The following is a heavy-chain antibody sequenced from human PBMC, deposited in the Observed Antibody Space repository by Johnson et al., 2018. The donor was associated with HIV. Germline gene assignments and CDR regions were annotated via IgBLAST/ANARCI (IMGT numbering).Heavy chain of an antibody. D-gene: IGHD1-1*01. V-gene: IGHV3-30-3*01. J-gene: IGHJ3*02. CDR3: AREELEPDVFDI. CDR1: GFTFSSYW. CDR2: ISYDGTNK. Sequence: QVQLVESGGGLVQPGGSLRLSCAASGFTFSSYWMHWVRQAPGKGLEWVALISYDGTNKYYADSVKGRFTISRDNSKNTLYLQMNSLRAEDTAVYYCAREELEPDVFDIWGQGTMVTVSS.